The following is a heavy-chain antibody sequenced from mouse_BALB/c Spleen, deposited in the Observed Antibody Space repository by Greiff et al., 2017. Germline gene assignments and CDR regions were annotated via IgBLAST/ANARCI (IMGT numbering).Heavy chain of an antibody. CDR2: ILPGSGST. J-gene: IGHJ2*01. V-gene: IGHV1-9*01. CDR3: ARNPYSYYFDY. D-gene: IGHD1-1*01. Sequence: QVQLQQSGAELMKPGASVKISCKATGYTFSSYWIEWVKQRPGHGLEWIGEILPGSGSTNYNEKFKGKATFTADTSSNTAYMQLSSLTSEDSAVYYCARNPYSYYFDYWGQGTTLTVSS. CDR1: GYTFSSYW.